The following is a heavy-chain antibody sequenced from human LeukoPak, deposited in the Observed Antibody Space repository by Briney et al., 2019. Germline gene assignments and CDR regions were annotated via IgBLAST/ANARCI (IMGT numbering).Heavy chain of an antibody. V-gene: IGHV4-31*03. CDR2: IYYSGST. CDR1: GGSICSGGYY. CDR3: ARGVIAAAEADY. J-gene: IGHJ4*02. Sequence: SQTLSLTCTVSGGSICSGGYYWSWIRQRPGKGLEWIGYIYYSGSTYYNPSLKSRVTISLDTSKNQFSLKLSSVTAADTAVYYCARGVIAAAEADYWGQGTLVTVSS. D-gene: IGHD6-13*01.